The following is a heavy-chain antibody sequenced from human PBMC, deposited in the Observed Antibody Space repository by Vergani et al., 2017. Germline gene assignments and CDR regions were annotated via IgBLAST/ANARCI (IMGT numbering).Heavy chain of an antibody. V-gene: IGHV7-4-1*02. CDR3: AKDGLEAVYFDY. CDR1: GYTLSRYS. Sequence: QVQLVQSGSELKKPGASVKVSCKASGYTLSRYSTYWVRQAPGQGLEWMGWINTYTGNPGYAQGFRGRFVFSLDTSVNTAYLQINNLKSDDTAVYYCAKDGLEAVYFDYWGQGNLVTVSS. J-gene: IGHJ4*02. D-gene: IGHD3-16*01. CDR2: INTYTGNP.